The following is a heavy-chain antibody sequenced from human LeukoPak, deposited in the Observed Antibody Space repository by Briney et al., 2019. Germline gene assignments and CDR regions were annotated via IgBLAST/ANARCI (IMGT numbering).Heavy chain of an antibody. V-gene: IGHV1-69*05. D-gene: IGHD3-22*01. CDR3: ARSYYYDSSGYYGPYYFDY. J-gene: IGHJ4*02. CDR1: GDTFSSYA. CDR2: IIPIFGTA. Sequence: SVKVSCKASGDTFSSYAISRVRQAPGQGLEWMGGIIPIFGTANYAQKFQGRVTITTDESTSTAYMELSSLRSEDTAVYYCARSYYYDSSGYYGPYYFDYWGQGTLVTVSS.